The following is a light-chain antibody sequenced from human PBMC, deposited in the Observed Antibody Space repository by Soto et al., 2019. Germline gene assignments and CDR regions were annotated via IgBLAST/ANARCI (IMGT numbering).Light chain of an antibody. CDR3: QQYYGYPWT. CDR1: QSINSW. CDR2: DAS. Sequence: DIQMTQSPSTLSASVGDRVTITCRASQSINSWLAWYQQKPGKAPNLLIYDASSLKSGVPSRVSGRGSGTEFTITISSLQPDHFTAYYSQQYYGYPWTFGHGTKVEIK. V-gene: IGKV1-5*01. J-gene: IGKJ1*01.